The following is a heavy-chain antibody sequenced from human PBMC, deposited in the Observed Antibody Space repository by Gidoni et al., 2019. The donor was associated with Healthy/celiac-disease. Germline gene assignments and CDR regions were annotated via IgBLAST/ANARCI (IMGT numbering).Heavy chain of an antibody. Sequence: EVQLVESGGGLVKPGGSLRLSCAASGFTFSSYSMNWVRQAPGKGLEWVSSISSSSSYIYYADSVKGRFTISRDNAKNSLYLQMNSLRAEDTAVYYCARDGQTSYDSSGFYYYYGMDVWGQGTTVTVSS. J-gene: IGHJ6*02. CDR3: ARDGQTSYDSSGFYYYYGMDV. CDR1: GFTFSSYS. CDR2: ISSSSSYI. D-gene: IGHD3-22*01. V-gene: IGHV3-21*01.